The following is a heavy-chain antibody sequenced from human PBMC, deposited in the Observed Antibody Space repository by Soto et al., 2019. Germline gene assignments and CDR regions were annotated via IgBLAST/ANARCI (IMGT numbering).Heavy chain of an antibody. CDR3: ARHSVAALAFDY. D-gene: IGHD6-19*01. Sequence: SETLSLTCTVSGGSISSSSYYWGWIRQPPGKGLEWIGSIYYSGSTYYNPSLKSRVTISVDTSKNRFSLKLSSVTAADTAVYYCARHSVAALAFDYWGQGTLVTVSS. V-gene: IGHV4-39*01. J-gene: IGHJ4*02. CDR2: IYYSGST. CDR1: GGSISSSSYY.